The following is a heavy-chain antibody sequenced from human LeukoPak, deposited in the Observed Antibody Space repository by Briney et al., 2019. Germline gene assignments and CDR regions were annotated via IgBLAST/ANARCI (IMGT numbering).Heavy chain of an antibody. CDR3: ARGGSGWYVYFDC. CDR2: IKSKTDGGTT. D-gene: IGHD6-19*01. V-gene: IGHV3-15*01. CDR1: GFTFSNAW. Sequence: GGSLRLSCAVSGFTFSNAWMTWVRQIPGKGLEWVGRIKSKTDGGTTDYATPVKGRFTISRDDSKNTLYLQMNSLKTEDTAVYYCARGGSGWYVYFDCWGQGTLVTVSS. J-gene: IGHJ4*02.